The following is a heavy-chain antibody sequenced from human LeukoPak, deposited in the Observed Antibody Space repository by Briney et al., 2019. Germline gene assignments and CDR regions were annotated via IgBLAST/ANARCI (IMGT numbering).Heavy chain of an antibody. V-gene: IGHV4-38-2*02. Sequence: SETLSLTCAVSGYSISSGYYWGWIRPPPGKGLEWIGGIYHSGSTYYNPSLKSRVTISVDTSKNQFSLKLSSVTAADTAVYYCARDLTMIVVVMGYFDYWGQGTLVTVSS. CDR1: GYSISSGYY. CDR2: IYHSGST. J-gene: IGHJ4*02. CDR3: ARDLTMIVVVMGYFDY. D-gene: IGHD3-22*01.